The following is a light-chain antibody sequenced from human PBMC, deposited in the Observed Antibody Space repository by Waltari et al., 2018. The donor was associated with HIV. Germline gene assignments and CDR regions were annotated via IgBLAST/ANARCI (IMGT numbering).Light chain of an antibody. V-gene: IGKV3-11*01. Sequence: EILSTQSPPILSVSPGDRATLSCRASQSVQEFVAWYQRRPGQVPRLVVYDASKRAAGVPDRFSGSGFGTDFTLTISGLEPEDVAFYYCQHRTTWPPTFGGGTRVEIE. J-gene: IGKJ4*01. CDR2: DAS. CDR3: QHRTTWPPT. CDR1: QSVQEF.